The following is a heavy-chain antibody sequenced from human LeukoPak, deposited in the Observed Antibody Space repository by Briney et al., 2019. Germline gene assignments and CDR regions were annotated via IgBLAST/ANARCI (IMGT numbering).Heavy chain of an antibody. D-gene: IGHD2-15*01. J-gene: IGHJ5*02. CDR1: GYTFTGYY. CDR3: ARAVYIVVPSGFDP. CDR2: INPNSGGT. V-gene: IGHV1-2*02. Sequence: ASVKVSCKASGYTFTGYYMRWVRQAPGQGLEWMGWINPNSGGTNYAQKFQGRVTMTRDTSISTAYMELSRLRSDDTAVYYCARAVYIVVPSGFDPWGQGTLVTVSS.